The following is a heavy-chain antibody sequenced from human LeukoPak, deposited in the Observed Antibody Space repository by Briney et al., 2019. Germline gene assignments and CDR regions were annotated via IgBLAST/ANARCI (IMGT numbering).Heavy chain of an antibody. CDR2: INPNSGDT. J-gene: IGHJ4*01. CDR3: ATTKTPLGILEWLVY. V-gene: IGHV1-2*02. Sequence: ASVKVSCKASGYTFTGYFMHWVRQAPGQGLEWMGWINPNSGDTNYAQKFQGRVTMTRDTSISTAYMDLSRLRSDDTAVYYCATTKTPLGILEWLVYWGQGSLVTVSS. CDR1: GYTFTGYF. D-gene: IGHD3-3*01.